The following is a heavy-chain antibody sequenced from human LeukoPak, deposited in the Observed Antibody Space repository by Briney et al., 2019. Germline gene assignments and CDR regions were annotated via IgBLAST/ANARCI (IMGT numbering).Heavy chain of an antibody. CDR1: GYTFTSYY. Sequence: ASVKVSCEASGYTFTSYYMHWVRQAPGQGLEWMGIINPSGGSTSYAQKFQGRVTMTRDTSTSTVYMELSSLRSEDTAVYYRARDSGSYCSGGSCYSSPHTFDYWGQGTLVTVSS. V-gene: IGHV1-46*01. J-gene: IGHJ4*02. CDR3: ARDSGSYCSGGSCYSSPHTFDY. D-gene: IGHD2-15*01. CDR2: INPSGGST.